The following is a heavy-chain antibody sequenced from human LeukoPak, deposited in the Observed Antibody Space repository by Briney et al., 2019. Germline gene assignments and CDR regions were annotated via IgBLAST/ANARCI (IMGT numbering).Heavy chain of an antibody. CDR1: GFTFSSYS. V-gene: IGHV3-30*18. D-gene: IGHD2-2*01. Sequence: GGSLRLSCAASGFTFSSYSMNWVRQAPGKGLEWVAVISYDGSNKYYADSVKGRFTISRDNAKNSLYLQMNSLRAEDMALYYCAKLVVPAAKDAFDIWGQGTMVTVSS. CDR2: ISYDGSNK. CDR3: AKLVVPAAKDAFDI. J-gene: IGHJ3*02.